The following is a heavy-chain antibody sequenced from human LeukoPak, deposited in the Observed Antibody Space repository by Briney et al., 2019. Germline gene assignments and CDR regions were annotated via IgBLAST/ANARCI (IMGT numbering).Heavy chain of an antibody. Sequence: GGSLRLSCAASGFTFSSYGMHWVRQAPGKGLEWVAVISYDGSNKYYADSVKGRFTISRDNSKNTLYLQMNSLRAEDTAVYYCAKLALGQWLVDAFDIWGQGTMVTVSS. V-gene: IGHV3-30*18. D-gene: IGHD6-19*01. CDR2: ISYDGSNK. CDR1: GFTFSSYG. J-gene: IGHJ3*02. CDR3: AKLALGQWLVDAFDI.